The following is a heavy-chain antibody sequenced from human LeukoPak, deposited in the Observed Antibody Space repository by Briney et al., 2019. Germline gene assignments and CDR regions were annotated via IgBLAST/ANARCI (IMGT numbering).Heavy chain of an antibody. D-gene: IGHD4-17*01. CDR1: GDSISSYY. CDR2: IYYSGST. CDR3: ARHRTTVTPFDAFDI. Sequence: SETLSLTCTVSGDSISSYYWSWIRQPPGKGLEWIGYIYYSGSTNYNPSLKSRVTISVDTSKNQFSLKLSSVTAADTAVYYCARHRTTVTPFDAFDIWGQGTMVTVSS. V-gene: IGHV4-59*08. J-gene: IGHJ3*02.